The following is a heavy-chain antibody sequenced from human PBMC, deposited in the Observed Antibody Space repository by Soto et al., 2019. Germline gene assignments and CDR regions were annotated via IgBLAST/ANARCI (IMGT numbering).Heavy chain of an antibody. Sequence: EVQLVETGGGLIQPGGSLRLSCAASGFTVSNNYMSWVRQAPGKGLEWVSVIYSGGSTYYADSVKGRFTISRDNSKNTLDLQMNNLRAEDTAVYYCARDYRYSGSYFDPWGQGTLVTVSS. J-gene: IGHJ5*02. CDR1: GFTVSNNY. CDR3: ARDYRYSGSYFDP. CDR2: IYSGGST. D-gene: IGHD1-26*01. V-gene: IGHV3-53*02.